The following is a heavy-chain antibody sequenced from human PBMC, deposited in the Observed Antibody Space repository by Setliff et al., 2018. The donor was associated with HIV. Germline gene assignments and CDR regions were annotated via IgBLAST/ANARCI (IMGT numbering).Heavy chain of an antibody. Sequence: PGGSLRLSCAASGFIFSNYWMHWVRQAPGKGLVWVSRINSDGSSISYADSVKGRFTISRDNAKNTLYLQMNSLRGEDTAVYYCARHSDWYGNDAFDIWGQGQGSPSPQ. D-gene: IGHD6-19*01. J-gene: IGHJ3*02. CDR3: ARHSDWYGNDAFDI. CDR1: GFIFSNYW. V-gene: IGHV3-74*01. CDR2: INSDGSSI.